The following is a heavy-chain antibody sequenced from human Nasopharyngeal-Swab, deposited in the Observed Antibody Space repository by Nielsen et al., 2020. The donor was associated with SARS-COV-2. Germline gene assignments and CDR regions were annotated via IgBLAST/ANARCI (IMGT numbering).Heavy chain of an antibody. D-gene: IGHD3-22*01. CDR2: ISSSSSYI. Sequence: GGSLRLSCAASGFTFSSYSMNWVRQAPGKGLEWVSSISSSSSYIYYADSVKGRFTISRDNSKNTPYLQMNSLRAEDTAVYYCARDRSGYFLDYWGQGTLVTVSS. J-gene: IGHJ4*02. V-gene: IGHV3-21*01. CDR1: GFTFSSYS. CDR3: ARDRSGYFLDY.